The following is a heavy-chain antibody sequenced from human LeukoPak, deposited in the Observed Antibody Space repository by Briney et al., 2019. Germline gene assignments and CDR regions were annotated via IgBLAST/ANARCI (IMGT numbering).Heavy chain of an antibody. CDR3: TRRASSGYRPDY. D-gene: IGHD3-22*01. CDR2: INSDGSST. V-gene: IGHV3-74*01. Sequence: GGSLRLSCAASGFTFSSYWMHWVRQAPGKGLVWVSRINSDGSSTSYADSVKGRFTISRDNAKNTLYLQMNSLRAEDTAVYYCTRRASSGYRPDYWGQGTLVTVSS. J-gene: IGHJ4*02. CDR1: GFTFSSYW.